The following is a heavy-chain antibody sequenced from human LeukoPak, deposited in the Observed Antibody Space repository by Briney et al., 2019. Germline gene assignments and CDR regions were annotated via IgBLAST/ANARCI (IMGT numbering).Heavy chain of an antibody. D-gene: IGHD3-10*01. CDR1: GFTFSSYS. Sequence: GGSLRLSCAASGFTFSSYSMNWVRQAPGKGLEWVSYISSSSSAIYYADSVKGRFTISRDNAKNSLYLQMNSLRAEDTAVYYCAREEYYCGSGRTSYGMDVWGQGTTVTVSS. V-gene: IGHV3-48*04. CDR3: AREEYYCGSGRTSYGMDV. CDR2: ISSSSSAI. J-gene: IGHJ6*02.